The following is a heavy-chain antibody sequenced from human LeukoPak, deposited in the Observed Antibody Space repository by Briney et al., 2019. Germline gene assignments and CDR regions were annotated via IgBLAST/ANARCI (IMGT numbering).Heavy chain of an antibody. CDR1: GFTFSSYS. CDR2: ISSTSNYI. Sequence: GGSLRVSCAASGFTFSSYSMNWVRQAPGKGLEWVSSISSTSNYIYYADSVTRRFTISRDNAKNSLYLQMNSLRAEDTAVYYCTSYRYSGSYGIDYWGQGTLVTVSS. D-gene: IGHD1-26*01. J-gene: IGHJ4*02. V-gene: IGHV3-21*01. CDR3: TSYRYSGSYGIDY.